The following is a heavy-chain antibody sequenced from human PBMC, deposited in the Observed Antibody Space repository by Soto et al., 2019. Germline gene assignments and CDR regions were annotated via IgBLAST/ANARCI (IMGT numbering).Heavy chain of an antibody. D-gene: IGHD3-22*01. CDR2: IYPGDSDT. V-gene: IGHV5-51*01. J-gene: IGHJ4*02. Sequence: PGESLKISCKGSGYTFTSYWIGWVRQMPGKGLEWMGIIYPGDSDTRYSPSFQGQVTMSVDKSISTAYLQWSSLKASDTAMYYCASIRDSRGYYWGQGTLVTVSS. CDR3: ASIRDSRGYY. CDR1: GYTFTSYW.